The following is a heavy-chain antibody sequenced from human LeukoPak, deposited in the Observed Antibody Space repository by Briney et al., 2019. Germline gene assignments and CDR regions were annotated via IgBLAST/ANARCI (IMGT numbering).Heavy chain of an antibody. J-gene: IGHJ5*02. CDR1: GYSFTSYW. CDR3: ARRYFGIVGATDGRGPRFDP. Sequence: GESLKISCKGSGYSFTSYWIGWVRQMPGKGLEWMGIIYPGDSNTRYSPSFQGQVTISADKSISTAYLQWSSLKASDTAIYYCARRYFGIVGATDGRGPRFDPWGQGTLVTVSS. D-gene: IGHD1-26*01. V-gene: IGHV5-51*01. CDR2: IYPGDSNT.